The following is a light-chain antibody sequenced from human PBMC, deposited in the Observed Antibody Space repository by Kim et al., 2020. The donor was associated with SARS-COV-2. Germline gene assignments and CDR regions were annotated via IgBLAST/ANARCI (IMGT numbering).Light chain of an antibody. CDR2: DAS. V-gene: IGKV1-5*01. CDR1: HIINSW. J-gene: IGKJ2*01. Sequence: SASRGDRVTITWRTRHIINSWLAWYQQKPWKAPKLLIYDASSLERGVPSRFSGTGSGTEFTLTISSLLPDDFANYYCQQYNDYLYTVGQGTKLE. CDR3: QQYNDYLYT.